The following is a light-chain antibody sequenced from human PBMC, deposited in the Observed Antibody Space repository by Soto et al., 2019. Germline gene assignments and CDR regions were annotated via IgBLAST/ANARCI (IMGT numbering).Light chain of an antibody. CDR3: QHYGSSRT. CDR2: GAS. V-gene: IGKV3-20*01. CDR1: HSVSSS. J-gene: IGKJ1*01. Sequence: EIVLTQSPGTLSLSPGERATLSCRASHSVSSSLAWYQQKPGQAPRLLMYGASSRATGIPDRFSGSASGTDFTLTISSLEPEDFAVYFCQHYGSSRTFGQGTKVEIK.